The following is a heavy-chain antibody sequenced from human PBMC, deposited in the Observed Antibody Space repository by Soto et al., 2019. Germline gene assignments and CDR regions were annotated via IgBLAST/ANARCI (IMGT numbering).Heavy chain of an antibody. CDR3: ARLLVGATDWFDP. D-gene: IGHD1-26*01. V-gene: IGHV1-69*06. Sequence: SVKVSCKASGGTFSSYTISWVRQAPGQGLEWMGGIIPIFGTANYAQKFQGRVTITADKSTSTAYMELSSLRSEDTAVYYCARLLVGATDWFDPWGQGTLVTVSS. CDR1: GGTFSSYT. CDR2: IIPIFGTA. J-gene: IGHJ5*02.